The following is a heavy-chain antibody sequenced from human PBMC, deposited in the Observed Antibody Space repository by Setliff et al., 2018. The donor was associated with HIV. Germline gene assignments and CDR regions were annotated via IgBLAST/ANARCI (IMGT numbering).Heavy chain of an antibody. CDR2: IHTRGAT. V-gene: IGHV4-61*09. Sequence: SETLSLTCTVSGGSISSGNHYWGWIRQPAGKGLEWIGHIHTRGATNYGPFLKSRVTTSLDTSKNQFSQTLTSVTAADTSTSYCARSAFGGVIGPGGYYFYMDVQGKRSTVTVAS. CDR3: ARSAFGGVIGPGGYYFYMDV. J-gene: IGHJ6*03. D-gene: IGHD3-16*02. CDR1: GGSISSGNHY.